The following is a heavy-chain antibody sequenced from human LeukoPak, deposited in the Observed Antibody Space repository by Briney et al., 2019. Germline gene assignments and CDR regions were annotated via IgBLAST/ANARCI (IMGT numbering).Heavy chain of an antibody. CDR2: IYYSGST. CDR3: AKAGAWEAHTTFGD. CDR1: GGSLTSDSSY. V-gene: IGHV4-39*07. Sequence: SQTLSLTCTVSGGSLTSDSSYWDCICQPPGKGLEWSGSIYYSGSTTSNPSRKGRVTISVDTSKNQFSLKLKSVTPADTAVYYCAKAGAWEAHTTFGDWGHGTLVTVAS. D-gene: IGHD1-26*01. J-gene: IGHJ4*01.